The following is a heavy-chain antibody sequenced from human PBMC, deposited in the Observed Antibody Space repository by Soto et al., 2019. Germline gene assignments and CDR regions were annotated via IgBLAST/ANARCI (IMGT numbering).Heavy chain of an antibody. J-gene: IGHJ5*02. CDR1: GGSISDGYY. D-gene: IGHD3-22*01. CDR2: ISYSGST. CDR3: ARRDRSGYSYWLDT. V-gene: IGHV4-31*03. Sequence: SETLSLTCTVSGGSISDGYYWSWVRQHPGKGLEWIGSISYSGSTSYNPSLKSRLTISVDRSKSQFSLNLSSVTAADTAVYYCARRDRSGYSYWLDTWGQGTLVTVSS.